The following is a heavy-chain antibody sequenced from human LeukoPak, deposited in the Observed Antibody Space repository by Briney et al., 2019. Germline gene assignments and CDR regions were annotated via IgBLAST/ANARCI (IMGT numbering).Heavy chain of an antibody. CDR3: ARAADGDPFDY. V-gene: IGHV3-48*04. CDR1: GFTFSSYS. J-gene: IGHJ4*02. D-gene: IGHD4-17*01. Sequence: GGSLRLSCAASGFTFSSYSMNWVRQAPGKGLEWVLYISSSSSTIYYADSVKGRFTISRDNAKNSLYLQMNSLRAEDTAVYYCARAADGDPFDYWGQGTLVTVSS. CDR2: ISSSSSTI.